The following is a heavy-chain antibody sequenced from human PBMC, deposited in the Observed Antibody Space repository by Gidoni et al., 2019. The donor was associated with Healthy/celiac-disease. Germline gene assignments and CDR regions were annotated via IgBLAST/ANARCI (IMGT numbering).Heavy chain of an antibody. D-gene: IGHD2-8*01. CDR1: GFSFSSFE. V-gene: IGHV3-48*03. CDR2: ISSSGSTI. J-gene: IGHJ4*02. CDR3: ARIPLGYCTNGVCYDDY. Sequence: EVQVVESGVGLVQRGGSLRLSCAASGFSFSSFEMNWVRQAPGKGLEWVSYISSSGSTIYYADSVKGRFTISRDNAKNSLYLQMNSLRAEDTAVYYCARIPLGYCTNGVCYDDYWGQGTLVTVSS.